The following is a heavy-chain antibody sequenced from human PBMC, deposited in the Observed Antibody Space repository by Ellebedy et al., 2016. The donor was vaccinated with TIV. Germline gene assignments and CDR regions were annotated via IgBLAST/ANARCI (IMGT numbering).Heavy chain of an antibody. Sequence: GESLKISCKGSGYSFTNYWIGWVRQMPGKALEWIGIIYPGDSDTRYSPSFQGQVTISADKSITTAYLQRSSLKASDTAMYYCALGGPSYYFDYWGQGTLVTVSS. J-gene: IGHJ4*02. CDR3: ALGGPSYYFDY. D-gene: IGHD2-15*01. CDR2: IYPGDSDT. CDR1: GYSFTNYW. V-gene: IGHV5-51*01.